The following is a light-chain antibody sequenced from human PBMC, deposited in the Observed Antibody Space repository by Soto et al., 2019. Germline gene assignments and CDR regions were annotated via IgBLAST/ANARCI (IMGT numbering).Light chain of an antibody. V-gene: IGKV1-5*03. CDR1: QSISNY. J-gene: IGKJ1*01. CDR3: QEYSAYSTT. Sequence: DIQMTQSPSTLSASVGDRVTITCRASQSISNYLAWYQQKPRKAPNLLIYQASSLQSGVPSRFSGSGSGTEFTLTISSLQPDDFATYYCQEYSAYSTTFGQGTKVDI. CDR2: QAS.